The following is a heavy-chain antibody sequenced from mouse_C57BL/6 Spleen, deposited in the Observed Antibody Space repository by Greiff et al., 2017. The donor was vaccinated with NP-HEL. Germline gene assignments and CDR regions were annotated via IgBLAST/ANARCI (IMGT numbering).Heavy chain of an antibody. Sequence: EVKLQESGPGLVKPSQSLSLTCSVTGYSITSGYYWNWIRQFPGNKLEWMGYISYDGSNNYNPSLKNRISITRDTSKNQFFLKLNSVTTEDTATYYCARVDGSRYRYYAMDYWGQRTSVTVSS. CDR2: ISYDGSN. D-gene: IGHD1-1*01. CDR3: ARVDGSRYRYYAMDY. CDR1: GYSITSGYY. J-gene: IGHJ4*01. V-gene: IGHV3-6*01.